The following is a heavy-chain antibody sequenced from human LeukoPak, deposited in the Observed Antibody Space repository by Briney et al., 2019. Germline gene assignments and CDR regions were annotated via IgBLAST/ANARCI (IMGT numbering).Heavy chain of an antibody. J-gene: IGHJ4*02. CDR2: ISSSSSNI. V-gene: IGHV3-21*04. CDR1: GFTFSSYS. Sequence: GGSLRLSCAASGFTFSSYSMNWVRQAPGKGLEWVSSISSSSSNIYYADSVKGRFTISRDNSKNTLYLQMNSLRAEDTAVYYCARRAGAYSHPYDYWGRGTLVTVSS. D-gene: IGHD4/OR15-4a*01. CDR3: ARRAGAYSHPYDY.